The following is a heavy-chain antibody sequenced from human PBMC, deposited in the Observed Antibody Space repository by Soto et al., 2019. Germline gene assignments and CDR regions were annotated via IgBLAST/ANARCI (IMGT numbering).Heavy chain of an antibody. CDR3: ARVGSSSWHNFDH. J-gene: IGHJ4*02. V-gene: IGHV3-48*01. D-gene: IGHD6-13*01. CDR2: ISSSSTI. Sequence: PGGSLRLSCAASGFTFSSYSMNWVRQAPGKGLEWVSYISSSSTIYYADSVKGRFTISRDNAKNSLYLQMNSLRAEDTAVYYCARVGSSSWHNFDHWGQGTLVTVSS. CDR1: GFTFSSYS.